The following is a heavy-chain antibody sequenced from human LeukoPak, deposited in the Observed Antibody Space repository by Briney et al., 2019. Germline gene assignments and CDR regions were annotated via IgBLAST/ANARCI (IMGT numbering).Heavy chain of an antibody. J-gene: IGHJ4*02. CDR3: ARVWRRFLEWLSLLDY. D-gene: IGHD3-3*01. CDR2: ISYDGSNK. Sequence: GGSLRLSCAASGFTFSSYAMHWVRQAPGKGLEWVAVISYDGSNKYYADSVKGRFTISRDNSKNTLYRQMNSLRAEDTAVYYCARVWRRFLEWLSLLDYWGQGTLVTVSS. CDR1: GFTFSSYA. V-gene: IGHV3-30-3*01.